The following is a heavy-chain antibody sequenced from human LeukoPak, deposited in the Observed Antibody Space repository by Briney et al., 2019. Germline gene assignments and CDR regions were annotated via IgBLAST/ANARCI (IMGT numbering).Heavy chain of an antibody. CDR2: IYYSGST. Sequence: SETLSLTCSVSDGSISSYYWSWIRQPPGKGLEWIGYIYYSGSTNYNPSLRSRVTISVDTSKNQFSLKLTSVTAADTAVYYCARHGDSYGSSYFDYWGQGTLVTVSS. CDR1: DGSISSYY. CDR3: ARHGDSYGSSYFDY. V-gene: IGHV4-59*08. D-gene: IGHD5-18*01. J-gene: IGHJ4*02.